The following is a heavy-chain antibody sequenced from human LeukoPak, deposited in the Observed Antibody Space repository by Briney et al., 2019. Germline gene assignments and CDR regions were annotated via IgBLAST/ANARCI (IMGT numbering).Heavy chain of an antibody. CDR1: GYSISSGYY. V-gene: IGHV4-38-2*02. Sequence: PSETLSLTCTVSGYSISSGYYWGWIRQPPGKGLEWIGSIYHSGSTYYNPSLKSRVTISVDTSKNQFSLKLRSVTAADTAVYYCVTQILLCHYFWGQGTLVTVSS. D-gene: IGHD2/OR15-2a*01. J-gene: IGHJ4*02. CDR2: IYHSGST. CDR3: VTQILLCHYF.